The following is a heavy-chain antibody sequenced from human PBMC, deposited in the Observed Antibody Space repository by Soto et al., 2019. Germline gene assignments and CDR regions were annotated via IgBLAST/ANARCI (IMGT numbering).Heavy chain of an antibody. V-gene: IGHV3-23*01. CDR1: GLTFSKAD. CDR2: ITGSGVNT. CDR3: ATHSWDH. J-gene: IGHJ4*02. Sequence: EVQVSESGGGLVQPGGSLRLSCAASGLTFSKADMSWVRQAPGKGLEWVSAITGSGVNTYYADSVKGRFTVSRDNSKNTLFLQMNNLRVEDTAIYYRATHSWDHWGQGTLVTVPS.